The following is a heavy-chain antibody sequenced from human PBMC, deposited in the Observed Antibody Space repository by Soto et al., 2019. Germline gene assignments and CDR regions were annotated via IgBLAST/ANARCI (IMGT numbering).Heavy chain of an antibody. CDR2: ISYDGSNK. Sequence: GGSLRLSCAASGFTFSSYAMHWVRQAPGKGLEWVAVISYDGSNKYYADSVKGRFTISRDNSKNTLYLQMNSLRAEDTAVYYCARDDGARGNNGMDHTAMVAYYYYYGMDVWGQGTTVTVSS. CDR1: GFTFSSYA. J-gene: IGHJ6*02. CDR3: ARDDGARGNNGMDHTAMVAYYYYYGMDV. V-gene: IGHV3-30-3*01. D-gene: IGHD5-18*01.